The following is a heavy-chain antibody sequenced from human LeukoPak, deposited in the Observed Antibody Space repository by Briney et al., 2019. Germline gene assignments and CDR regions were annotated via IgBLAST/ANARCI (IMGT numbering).Heavy chain of an antibody. CDR3: AREERYSSSLDY. Sequence: GGSLRLSCAASGFTFSDYYMSWIRQAPGKGLEWVSYISSSGSTIYYADSVEGRFTISRDNAKNSLYLQMNSLRAEDTAVYYCAREERYSSSLDYWGQGTLVTVSS. CDR2: ISSSGSTI. V-gene: IGHV3-11*01. J-gene: IGHJ4*02. CDR1: GFTFSDYY. D-gene: IGHD6-13*01.